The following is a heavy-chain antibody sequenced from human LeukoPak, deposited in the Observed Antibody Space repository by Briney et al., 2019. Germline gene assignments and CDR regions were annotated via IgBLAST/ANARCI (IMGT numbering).Heavy chain of an antibody. V-gene: IGHV3-48*03. Sequence: GGSLRLSCAASGFTFSSYEMNWVRQAPGKGLEWVSYISSSGSTIYYADSVKGRFTISRDNAKNSLYLQMNSLRAEDTAVYYCARESHSTYDYWGQGTLVTVSS. CDR2: ISSSGSTI. CDR1: GFTFSSYE. CDR3: ARESHSTYDY. J-gene: IGHJ4*02. D-gene: IGHD4-11*01.